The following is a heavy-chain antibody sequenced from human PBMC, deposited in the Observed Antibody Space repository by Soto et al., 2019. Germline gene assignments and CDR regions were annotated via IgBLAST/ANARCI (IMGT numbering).Heavy chain of an antibody. CDR2: IYYSGST. V-gene: IGHV4-30-4*01. D-gene: IGHD5-12*01. Sequence: SSTLSLTCSVSVGSISSGDYYWIWIRQPPGKGLEWIGYIYYSGSTYYNPSLKSRVTISVDTSKNQFSLKLSSVTAADTAVYYCARYSGYGAYWGQGTLVTVSS. CDR3: ARYSGYGAY. CDR1: VGSISSGDYY. J-gene: IGHJ4*02.